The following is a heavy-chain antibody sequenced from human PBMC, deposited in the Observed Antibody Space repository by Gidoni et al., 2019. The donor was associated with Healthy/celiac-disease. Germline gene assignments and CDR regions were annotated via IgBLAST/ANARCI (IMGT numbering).Heavy chain of an antibody. V-gene: IGHV3-23*01. CDR1: AFTFSSYA. D-gene: IGHD2-2*01. CDR3: AKVPKCSSTRCFDYFDY. J-gene: IGHJ4*02. Sequence: EVQLLASVGGLVQPGGSLRLSCAASAFTFSSYAMSWVSHAPGKGLDWVSDISGSGGSTYYADSVKGRFTISRDNSKNTLYLQMNSLRAEDTAVDYCAKVPKCSSTRCFDYFDYWGQGTLVTVSS. CDR2: ISGSGGST.